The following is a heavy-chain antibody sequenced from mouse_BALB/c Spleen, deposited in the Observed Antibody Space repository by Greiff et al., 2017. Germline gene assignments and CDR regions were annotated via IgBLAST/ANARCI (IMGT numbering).Heavy chain of an antibody. D-gene: IGHD2-14*01. J-gene: IGHJ3*01. CDR2: IRNKANGYTT. CDR3: ARDEPYYRDAY. V-gene: IGHV7-3*02. CDR1: GFTFTDYY. Sequence: EVKVEESGGGLVQPGGSLRLSCATSGFTFTDYYMSWVRQPPGKALEWLGFIRNKANGYTTEYSASVKGRFTISRDNSQSILYLQMNTLRAEDSATYYCARDEPYYRDAYWGQGTLVTVSA.